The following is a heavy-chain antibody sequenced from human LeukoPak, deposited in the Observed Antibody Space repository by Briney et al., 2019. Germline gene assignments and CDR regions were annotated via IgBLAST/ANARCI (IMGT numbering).Heavy chain of an antibody. Sequence: SDTLSPTCTVSGGSVSSYYWSWMRQSPGKGLEGIGYVYYSGSTNYNPALKSRVTISLDTSENQFSLKLSSVTAADTAVYYCAREANSPTARYWYFDLWGRGTQVTVSS. D-gene: IGHD2-21*01. J-gene: IGHJ2*01. CDR2: VYYSGST. CDR1: GGSVSSYY. V-gene: IGHV4-59*02. CDR3: AREANSPTARYWYFDL.